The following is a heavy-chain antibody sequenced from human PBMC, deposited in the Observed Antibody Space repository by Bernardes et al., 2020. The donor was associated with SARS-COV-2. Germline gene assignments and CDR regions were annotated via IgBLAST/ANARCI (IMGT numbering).Heavy chain of an antibody. Sequence: ASVKVSCKASGYTFTSDYMHWVRQAPGQGLEWMGIINPSGGSTSYAQKFQGRVTMTRDTSTSTVYMELSSLRSEDTAVYYCARDIENYYDSSGYSYYYYYGMDVWGQGTTVTVSS. CDR1: GYTFTSDY. J-gene: IGHJ6*02. CDR2: INPSGGST. D-gene: IGHD3-22*01. CDR3: ARDIENYYDSSGYSYYYYYGMDV. V-gene: IGHV1-46*01.